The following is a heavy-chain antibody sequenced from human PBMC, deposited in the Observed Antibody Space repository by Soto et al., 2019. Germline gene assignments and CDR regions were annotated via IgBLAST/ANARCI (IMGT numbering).Heavy chain of an antibody. V-gene: IGHV5-51*01. CDR1: GYRFSHYW. D-gene: IGHD3-22*01. Sequence: PGESLKISCQASGYRFSHYWIAWVRQMSGKGLEWMGIIYPGDSDTRYSPSFQGQVTISADKSINTAYLQWSSLKASDTATYYCARFDSILVSANKFDPWGQGTLVTVSS. J-gene: IGHJ5*02. CDR2: IYPGDSDT. CDR3: ARFDSILVSANKFDP.